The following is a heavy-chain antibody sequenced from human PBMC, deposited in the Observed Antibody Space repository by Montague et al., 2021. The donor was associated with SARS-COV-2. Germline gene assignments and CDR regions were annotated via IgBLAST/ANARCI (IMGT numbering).Heavy chain of an antibody. CDR1: GFTFDDYG. J-gene: IGHJ6*02. CDR3: ARDYDILTGYYNDHYYYYGMDV. CDR2: ITWNGGST. Sequence: SLRLSCAASGFTFDDYGMSWVRQAPGKGLEWVSGITWNGGSTGYADSVKGRFTISRDNAKNSLYLQMNSLRAEDTALYYCARDYDILTGYYNDHYYYYGMDVWGQGTTVTVSS. D-gene: IGHD3-9*01. V-gene: IGHV3-20*04.